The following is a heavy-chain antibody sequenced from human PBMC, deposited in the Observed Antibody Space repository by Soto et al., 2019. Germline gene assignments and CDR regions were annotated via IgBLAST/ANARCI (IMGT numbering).Heavy chain of an antibody. D-gene: IGHD3-16*01. Sequence: EVQLLESGGGLVQPGGSLRLSCAASGFTFSSYAMSWVRQAPGKGLEWVSTISGSGGSTYYADSVKGRFTISRDNSKNTMYLQMNSLRAEDTAVYYCARTQGRYFDYWGQGTLVTVSS. J-gene: IGHJ4*02. V-gene: IGHV3-23*01. CDR3: ARTQGRYFDY. CDR2: ISGSGGST. CDR1: GFTFSSYA.